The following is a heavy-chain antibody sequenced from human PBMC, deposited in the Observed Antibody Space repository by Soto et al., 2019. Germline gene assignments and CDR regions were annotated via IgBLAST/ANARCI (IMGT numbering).Heavy chain of an antibody. V-gene: IGHV1-18*01. Sequence: GASVKVSCKASGYTFTSYGISWVRQAPGQGLEWMGWISAYNGNTNYAQKLQGRVTMTTDTSTSTAYMELRSLRSDDTAVYYSARVSGWYNPHYFDYWGQGTLVTVSS. J-gene: IGHJ4*02. CDR3: ARVSGWYNPHYFDY. CDR2: ISAYNGNT. D-gene: IGHD6-19*01. CDR1: GYTFTSYG.